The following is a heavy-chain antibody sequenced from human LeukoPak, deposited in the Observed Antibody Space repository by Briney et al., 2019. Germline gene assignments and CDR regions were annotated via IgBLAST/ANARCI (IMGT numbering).Heavy chain of an antibody. CDR2: ISAYNGNT. Sequence: ASVKVSCKASGYTLTSYGISWVRQAPGQGLEWMGWISAYNGNTNYAQKLQGRVTMTTDTSTSTAYMELRSLRSDDTAVYYCMVEVVTPPTSMDVWGQGTTVTVSS. V-gene: IGHV1-18*01. J-gene: IGHJ6*02. CDR3: MVEVVTPPTSMDV. CDR1: GYTLTSYG. D-gene: IGHD4-23*01.